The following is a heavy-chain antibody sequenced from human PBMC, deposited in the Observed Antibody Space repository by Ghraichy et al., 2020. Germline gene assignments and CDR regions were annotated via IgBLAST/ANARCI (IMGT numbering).Heavy chain of an antibody. Sequence: GGSLRLSCAASGFTFSRHTMSWVRQAPGKGLEWVSAIGGSGFKTYYADSVKGRFTISRDNSQNTMYLQMDSLRAEDTAVYYCAKPKISDSDTNYYFDLWGRGTLVTVSS. D-gene: IGHD2-8*01. V-gene: IGHV3-23*01. CDR1: GFTFSRHT. J-gene: IGHJ2*01. CDR2: IGGSGFKT. CDR3: AKPKISDSDTNYYFDL.